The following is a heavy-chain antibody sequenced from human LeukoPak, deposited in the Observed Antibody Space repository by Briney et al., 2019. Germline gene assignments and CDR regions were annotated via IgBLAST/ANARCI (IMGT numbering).Heavy chain of an antibody. CDR3: ARGLSSGWYSIFDY. CDR1: GGSFSGYY. J-gene: IGHJ4*02. Sequence: SETLSLTCAVYGGSFSGYYWSWIRQPPGKGLEWIGEINHSGSTNYNPSLKSRVTISVDTSKNQFSLKLSSVTAADTAVYYCARGLSSGWYSIFDYWGQGTLVTVSS. CDR2: INHSGST. V-gene: IGHV4-34*01. D-gene: IGHD6-19*01.